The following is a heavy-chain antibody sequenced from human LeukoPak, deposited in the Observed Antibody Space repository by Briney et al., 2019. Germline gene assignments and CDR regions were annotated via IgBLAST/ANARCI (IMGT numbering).Heavy chain of an antibody. Sequence: GGSLRLSCAASGFTFSSYAMSWVRQAPGKGLEWVSAISGSGGSTYYADSVKGRFTISRDNSKDTLYLQMNSLRAEDTAVYYCAKFLVGATYNDYWGQGTLVTVSS. CDR2: ISGSGGST. D-gene: IGHD1-26*01. J-gene: IGHJ4*02. V-gene: IGHV3-23*01. CDR3: AKFLVGATYNDY. CDR1: GFTFSSYA.